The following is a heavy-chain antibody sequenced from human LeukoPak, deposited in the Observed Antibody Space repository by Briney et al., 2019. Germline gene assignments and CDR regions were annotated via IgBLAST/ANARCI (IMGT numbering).Heavy chain of an antibody. CDR1: GFTFSSYA. D-gene: IGHD3-16*01. Sequence: PGGSLRLXCAASGFTFSSYAMSWVRQAPGKGLEWVSAISGSGGSTNYPDSVKGRFTISRDNSKNTLYLQMKSLRAEDTAVYYCAKATKNWGSGNYFDYWGQRTLVIVSS. V-gene: IGHV3-23*01. CDR3: AKATKNWGSGNYFDY. J-gene: IGHJ4*02. CDR2: ISGSGGST.